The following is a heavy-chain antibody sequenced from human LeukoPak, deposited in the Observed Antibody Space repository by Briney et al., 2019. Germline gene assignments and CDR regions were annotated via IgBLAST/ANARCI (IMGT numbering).Heavy chain of an antibody. CDR2: IYHSGST. D-gene: IGHD6-6*01. CDR1: GGSISSGGYS. CDR3: ARGPGAIAARRRIAADAFDI. Sequence: SETLSLTCAVSGGSISSGGYSWSWIRQPPGQGLEWIGYIYHSGSTYYNPSLKSRVTISVDTSKNQFSLKLSSVTAADTAVYYCARGPGAIAARRRIAADAFDIWGQGTMVTVSS. V-gene: IGHV4-30-2*01. J-gene: IGHJ3*02.